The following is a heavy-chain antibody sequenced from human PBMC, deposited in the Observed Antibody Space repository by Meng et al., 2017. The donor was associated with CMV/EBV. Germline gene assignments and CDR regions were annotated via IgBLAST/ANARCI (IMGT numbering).Heavy chain of an antibody. CDR2: IYTSGST. J-gene: IGHJ4*02. CDR3: ARQEYYYGSGSQWGFDY. Sequence: SETLSLTCTVSGGSISSYYWSWIRQPAGKGLEWIGRIYTSGSTYYNPSLKSRVTISVDTSKNQFSLKLSSVTAADTAVYYCARQEYYYGSGSQWGFDYWGQGTLVTVSS. V-gene: IGHV4-4*07. CDR1: GGSISSYY. D-gene: IGHD3-10*01.